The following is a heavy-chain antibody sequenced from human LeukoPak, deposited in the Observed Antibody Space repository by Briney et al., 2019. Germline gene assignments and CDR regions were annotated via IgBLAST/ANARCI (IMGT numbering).Heavy chain of an antibody. Sequence: PSETLSLTCAVYAGSFSGYYWSWIRQPPGKGLEWIGEINHSGSTSYNASLKSRVTISVDTSKNQFSLKLSSVTAADTAVYYCAILAGQLAFAYWGQGTLVTVSS. CDR1: AGSFSGYY. V-gene: IGHV4-34*01. CDR2: INHSGST. J-gene: IGHJ4*02. D-gene: IGHD3-16*01. CDR3: AILAGQLAFAY.